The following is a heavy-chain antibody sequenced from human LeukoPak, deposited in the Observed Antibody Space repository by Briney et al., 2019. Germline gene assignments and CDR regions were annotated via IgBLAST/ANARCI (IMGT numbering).Heavy chain of an antibody. CDR2: ITSSSSYI. J-gene: IGHJ4*02. CDR3: ARHVVAVGFDY. V-gene: IGHV3-21*01. D-gene: IGHD3-22*01. CDR1: GFTFNNCA. Sequence: GGSLRPSCAASGFTFNNCAMTWVRQAPGKGLEWVSSITSSSSYIYYADSVKGRFTISRDNAKNSLYLQMNNLRAEDTAVYYCARHVVAVGFDYWGQGTLVTVSS.